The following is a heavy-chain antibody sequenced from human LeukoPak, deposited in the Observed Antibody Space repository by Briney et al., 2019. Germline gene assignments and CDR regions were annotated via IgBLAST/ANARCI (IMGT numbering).Heavy chain of an antibody. CDR1: GFSFSPYS. CDR2: ISSSSGTI. J-gene: IGHJ6*03. V-gene: IGHV3-48*01. CDR3: ATGNYDFAHGYYYMDV. Sequence: SGGSLRLSCAASGFSFSPYSMNWVRQAPGKGLEWVSYISSSSGTIYYSDSVKGRFTISRDNAKDSLYLQMNRLGAEDTAVYYCATGNYDFAHGYYYMDVWGKGTTVTVSS. D-gene: IGHD3-3*01.